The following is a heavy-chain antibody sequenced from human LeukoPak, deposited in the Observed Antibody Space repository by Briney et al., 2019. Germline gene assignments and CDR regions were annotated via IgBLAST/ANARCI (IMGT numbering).Heavy chain of an antibody. CDR2: IYWNDDK. Sequence: SGPTLVKPTQTLTLTCTFSGFSLSTSGVGVGWIRQPPGKALGWPQLIYWNDDKRYSPSLKSRLTITKDTSKNQVVLTMTNMDPVDTATYYCAHRSYYGSGGEFDYWGQGTLVTVSS. V-gene: IGHV2-5*01. CDR3: AHRSYYGSGGEFDY. J-gene: IGHJ4*02. D-gene: IGHD3-10*01. CDR1: GFSLSTSGVG.